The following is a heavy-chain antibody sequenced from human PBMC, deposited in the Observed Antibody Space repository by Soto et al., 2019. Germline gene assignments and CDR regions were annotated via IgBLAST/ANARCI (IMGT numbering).Heavy chain of an antibody. CDR1: GGTFSSYA. V-gene: IGHV1-69*13. Sequence: SVKVSCKASGGTFSSYAISWVRQAPGQGLERMGGIIPIFGTANYAQKFQGRVTITADESTSTAYMELSSLRSEDTAVYYCARVTYCSITSCYLHYYYGMDGWGQGTTVTVSS. J-gene: IGHJ6*02. CDR3: ARVTYCSITSCYLHYYYGMDG. D-gene: IGHD2-2*01. CDR2: IIPIFGTA.